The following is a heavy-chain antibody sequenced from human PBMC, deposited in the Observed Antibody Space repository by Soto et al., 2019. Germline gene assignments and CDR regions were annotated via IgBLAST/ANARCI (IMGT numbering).Heavy chain of an antibody. CDR3: ARVLPPFDP. CDR1: GYTFTSYG. Sequence: QVQLVQSGAEVKKPGASVKVSCKASGYTFTSYGISWVRQAPGQGLEWMGWINAYNGNTNYAQKLQGRVTMTTDKSTSTAYRERRSLRSDVTAVYYCARVLPPFDPWGQGTLVTVSS. J-gene: IGHJ5*02. V-gene: IGHV1-18*01. CDR2: INAYNGNT.